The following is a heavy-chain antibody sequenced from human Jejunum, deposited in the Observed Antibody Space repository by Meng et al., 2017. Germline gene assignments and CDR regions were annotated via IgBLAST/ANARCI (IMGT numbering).Heavy chain of an antibody. CDR2: IKPDGTEQ. J-gene: IGHJ4*02. Sequence: LRLSCAASGFIFSNYWMSWVRQAPGKGLEWVANIKPDGTEQYYAGSVKGRFTISRDNAKNSLYLQMTSLGAEDTAVYYCASCDGVAVPGGVNWGQGTLVTVSS. V-gene: IGHV3-7*01. D-gene: IGHD6-19*01. CDR1: GFIFSNYW. CDR3: ASCDGVAVPGGVN.